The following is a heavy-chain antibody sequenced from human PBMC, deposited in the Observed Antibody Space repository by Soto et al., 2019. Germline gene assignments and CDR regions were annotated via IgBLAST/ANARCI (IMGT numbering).Heavy chain of an antibody. D-gene: IGHD6-6*01. J-gene: IGHJ4*02. CDR3: AILSN. CDR1: GFTVSSNY. V-gene: IGHV3-53*01. CDR2: IYSDGTT. Sequence: GGSLRLSCAASGFTVSSNYMNWGRQAPGKGLEWVSIIYSDGTTSYADSVKGRFTISRDNFKNTQHLQMNSLRAEDTAVYYCAILSNWGQGTLVTVSS.